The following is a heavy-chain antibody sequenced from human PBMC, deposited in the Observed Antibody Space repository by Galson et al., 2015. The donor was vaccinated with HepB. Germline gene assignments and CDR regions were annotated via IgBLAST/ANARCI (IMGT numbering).Heavy chain of an antibody. V-gene: IGHV3-23*01. CDR1: GFTFSSYA. D-gene: IGHD2-2*02. CDR3: AHTSHPLGYCSSTSCYTGYYYYGMDV. J-gene: IGHJ6*02. Sequence: SLRLSCAASGFTFSSYAMSWVRQAPGKGLEWVSAISGSGGSTYYADSVKGRFTISRDNSKNTLYLQMNSLRAEDTAVYYCAHTSHPLGYCSSTSCYTGYYYYGMDVWGQGTTVTVSS. CDR2: ISGSGGST.